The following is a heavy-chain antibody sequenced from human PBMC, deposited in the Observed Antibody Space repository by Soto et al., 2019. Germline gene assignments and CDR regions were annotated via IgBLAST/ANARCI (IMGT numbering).Heavy chain of an antibody. D-gene: IGHD2-15*01. Sequence: SETLSLTCTVSGASIKSRNYFWGWIRQPPGKGLEFVGSIHSSGGTYYNPSLKSRVTVSVDLSNSYSSLSLKSLTATDTAVYYCGRMAEAATGHTDFDFWGQGTLVTVSS. J-gene: IGHJ4*02. CDR3: GRMAEAATGHTDFDF. CDR1: GASIKSRNYF. V-gene: IGHV4-39*02. CDR2: IHSSGGT.